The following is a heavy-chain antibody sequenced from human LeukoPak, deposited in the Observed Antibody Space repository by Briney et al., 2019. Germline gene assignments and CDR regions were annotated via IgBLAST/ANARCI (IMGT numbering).Heavy chain of an antibody. CDR2: ISRDGSST. D-gene: IGHD1-1*01. V-gene: IGHV3-74*01. CDR3: AKVGAQLAHSPWYDY. Sequence: PGGSLRLSCAASGFTFSSYWMHWVRQAPGKGLVWVSRISRDGSSTSYADSVKGRFTISRDNAKNTLYLQMNSLRAEDTAIYYCAKVGAQLAHSPWYDYWGQGTLVTVSS. J-gene: IGHJ4*02. CDR1: GFTFSSYW.